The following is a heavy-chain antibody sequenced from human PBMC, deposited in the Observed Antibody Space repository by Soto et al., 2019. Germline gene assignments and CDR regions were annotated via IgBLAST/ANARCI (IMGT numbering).Heavy chain of an antibody. D-gene: IGHD6-6*01. CDR1: GGSISTGTYN. CDR3: ARGGTEHSSSHKYGFDV. V-gene: IGHV4-31*03. Sequence: VHLQESGPGLVKSSQTLSLTCPVSGGSISTGTYNWTWIRQLPGKGLEWIGNVYYRGGAYYNPSLQSRVTISRATAKTQFSMKLKSVNAADTAVYYCARGGTEHSSSHKYGFDVWGQGTTVTVSS. J-gene: IGHJ6*02. CDR2: VYYRGGA.